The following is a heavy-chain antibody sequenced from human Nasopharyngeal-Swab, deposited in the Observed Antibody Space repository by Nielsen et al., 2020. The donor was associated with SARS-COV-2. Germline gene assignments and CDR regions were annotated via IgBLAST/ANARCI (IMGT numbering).Heavy chain of an antibody. CDR2: LWHDGSKE. CDR3: ARDLSGSIDY. V-gene: IGHV3-33*01. CDR1: GFTFSTYG. Sequence: GSLKISCAASGFTFSTYGMHWVRQAPGKGLEWVAILWHDGSKEYCADSLKDRFTISRDNSKNTLYLQMNSLRAEDTAVYFCARDLSGSIDYWGQGTLVTVSS. J-gene: IGHJ4*02. D-gene: IGHD3-10*01.